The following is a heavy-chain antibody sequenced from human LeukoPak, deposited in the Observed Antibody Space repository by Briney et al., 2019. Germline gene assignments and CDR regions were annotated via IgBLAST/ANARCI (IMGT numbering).Heavy chain of an antibody. D-gene: IGHD6-13*01. CDR3: AKQGSAAGLDY. Sequence: GGSLRLSCAASGFTFSDYYMSWIRQAPGKGLEWVSYISSSGSTIYYADSVKGRFTISRDNPKNTLYLQMNSLRAEDTAVYYCAKQGSAAGLDYWGQGTLVTVSS. CDR1: GFTFSDYY. CDR2: ISSSGSTI. J-gene: IGHJ4*02. V-gene: IGHV3-11*04.